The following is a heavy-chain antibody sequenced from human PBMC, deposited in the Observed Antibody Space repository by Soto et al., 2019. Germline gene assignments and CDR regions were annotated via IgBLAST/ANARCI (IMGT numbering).Heavy chain of an antibody. Sequence: SETLSLTCAVSGGSISRGGYSWAWIRQPPGKGLEWIGYTYHRGGIYYNPSLKSRVIISLDGSKNQFSLKLNSVTAADTAVYYCARSVTPWGQGTLVTVS. V-gene: IGHV4-30-2*01. D-gene: IGHD3-10*01. CDR2: TYHRGGI. J-gene: IGHJ5*02. CDR1: GGSISRGGYS. CDR3: ARSVTP.